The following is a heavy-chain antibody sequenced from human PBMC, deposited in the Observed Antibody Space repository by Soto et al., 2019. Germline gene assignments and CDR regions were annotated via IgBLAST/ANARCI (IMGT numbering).Heavy chain of an antibody. CDR2: IYYSGST. V-gene: IGHV4-61*05. D-gene: IGHD6-19*01. Sequence: SETLSLTCTVSGASISSSSSHYWGWIRQPPGKGMEWIGNIYYSGSTNYNPSLKSRVTISVDMSKNQFSLKLSSVTAADTAVYYCARLYPYSSGFRAFDIWGQGTMVTVSS. CDR1: GASISSSSSHY. CDR3: ARLYPYSSGFRAFDI. J-gene: IGHJ3*02.